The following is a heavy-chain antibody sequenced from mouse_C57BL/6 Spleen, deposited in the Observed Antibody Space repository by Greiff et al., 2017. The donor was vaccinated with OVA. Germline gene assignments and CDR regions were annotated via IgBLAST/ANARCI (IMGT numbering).Heavy chain of an antibody. V-gene: IGHV5-4*01. Sequence: EVQGVESGGGLVKPGGSLKLSCAASGFTFSSYAMSWVRQTPEKRLEWVATISDGGSYTYYPDNVKGRFTISRDNAKNNLYLQMSHLKSEDTAMYYCARGGTQGCAYWGQGTLVTVSA. D-gene: IGHD3-3*01. CDR2: ISDGGSYT. CDR1: GFTFSSYA. J-gene: IGHJ3*01. CDR3: ARGGTQGCAY.